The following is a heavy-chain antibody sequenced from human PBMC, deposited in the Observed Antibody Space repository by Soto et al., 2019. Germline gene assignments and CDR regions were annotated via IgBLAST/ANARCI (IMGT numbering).Heavy chain of an antibody. CDR3: ARIRGADAFDI. J-gene: IGHJ3*02. V-gene: IGHV3-48*03. CDR2: ISSSGSTI. CDR1: GFTFSSYE. Sequence: GGSLRLSCAASGFTFSSYEMNWVRQAPGKGLEWVSYISSSGSTIYYADSVKGRFTISRDNAKNSLYLQVNSLRAEDTAVYYCARIRGADAFDIWGQGTMVTVSS. D-gene: IGHD3-10*01.